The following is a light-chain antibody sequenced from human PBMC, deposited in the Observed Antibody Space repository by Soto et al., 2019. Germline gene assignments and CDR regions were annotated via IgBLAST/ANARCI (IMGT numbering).Light chain of an antibody. CDR1: SGDIGGYNY. CDR2: DVT. V-gene: IGLV2-8*01. J-gene: IGLJ3*02. CDR3: SSYGGNNNLV. Sequence: QSALTQPPSASGSPGQSVTISCTGTSGDIGGYNYVSWYQQHPGKAPKFMIYDVTKRPSGVPDRFSGSKSGNTAFLTVSGLQAEDETDYYCSSYGGNNNLVFGGGTKHTVL.